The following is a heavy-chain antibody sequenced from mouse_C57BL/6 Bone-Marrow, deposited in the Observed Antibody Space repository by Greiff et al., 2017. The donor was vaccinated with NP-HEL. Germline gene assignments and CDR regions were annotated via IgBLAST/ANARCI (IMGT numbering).Heavy chain of an antibody. Sequence: EVKLVESGGGLVQSGRSLRLSCATSGFTFSDFYMEWVRQAPGKGLEWIAASRNKANDYTTEYSASVKGRFIVSRDTSQSILDLQMNALRAEDTAIYYCARDADAYFDVWGTGTTVTVSS. CDR2: SRNKANDYTT. CDR1: GFTFSDFY. CDR3: ARDADAYFDV. J-gene: IGHJ1*03. V-gene: IGHV7-1*01.